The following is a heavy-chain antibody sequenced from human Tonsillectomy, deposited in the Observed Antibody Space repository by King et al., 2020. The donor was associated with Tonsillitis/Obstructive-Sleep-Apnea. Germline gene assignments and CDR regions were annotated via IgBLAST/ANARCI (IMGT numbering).Heavy chain of an antibody. V-gene: IGHV3-21*01. CDR1: GFTFSDYS. Sequence: VQLVESGGGLVKPGGCLRLSCAGSGFTFSDYSMNWVRQAPGKGLEWVSSISSSGSYLYYADSVKGRFTISRDNAKNSLYLQINSLGAEATAVYYCAREAMEAFDIWGQGTMVTVSS. CDR2: ISSSGSYL. CDR3: AREAMEAFDI. D-gene: IGHD3-3*01. J-gene: IGHJ3*02.